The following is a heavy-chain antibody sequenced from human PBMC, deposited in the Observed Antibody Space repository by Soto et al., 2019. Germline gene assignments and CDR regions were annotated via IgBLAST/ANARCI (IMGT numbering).Heavy chain of an antibody. CDR2: INPNGGST. CDR1: GYTLTSFY. V-gene: IGHV1-46*03. CDR3: ARGLASGDY. J-gene: IGHJ4*02. Sequence: QVQLVQPGAAVKKPGASVKLSCKASGYTLTSFYIHWVRQAPGQGLEWMGIINPNGGSTNYAHNFQGRVTMTRDTSTSTVYMDLSSLRSEDTAVYYCARGLASGDYWGQGTLVTVSS. D-gene: IGHD6-6*01.